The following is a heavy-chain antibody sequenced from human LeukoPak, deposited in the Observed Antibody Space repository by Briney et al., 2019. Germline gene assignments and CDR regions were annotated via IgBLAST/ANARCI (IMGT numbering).Heavy chain of an antibody. J-gene: IGHJ6*02. V-gene: IGHV1-2*02. CDR2: INPNSGGT. CDR3: ARSEGPPLHYYYYYGMDV. Sequence: GASVKVSCTASGYTFTGYYMHWVRQAPGQGLGWMGWINPNSGGTNYAQKFQGRVTMTRDTSISTAYMELSRLRSDDTAVYYCARSEGPPLHYYYYYGMDVWGQGTTVTVSS. CDR1: GYTFTGYY.